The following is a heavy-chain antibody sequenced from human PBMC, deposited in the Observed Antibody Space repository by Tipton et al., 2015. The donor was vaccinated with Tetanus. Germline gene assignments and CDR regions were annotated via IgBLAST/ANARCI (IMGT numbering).Heavy chain of an antibody. CDR2: ISYSGST. V-gene: IGHV4-30-2*03. J-gene: IGHJ4*02. CDR1: GASISSGGYS. D-gene: IGHD5-12*01. Sequence: TLSLTCAVSGASISSGGYSWNWIRQPPGKGLEWIGSISYSGSTYYNPSLKSRVAISVDTSKNQFSLKLSSVTAADTAVYYCARRSYSGNEPPYWGQGTLVTVSS. CDR3: ARRSYSGNEPPY.